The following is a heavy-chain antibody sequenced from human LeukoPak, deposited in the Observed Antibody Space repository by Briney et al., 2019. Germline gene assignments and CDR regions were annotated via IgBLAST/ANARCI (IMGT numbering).Heavy chain of an antibody. CDR2: IYYSGST. CDR1: GGSISSSSYY. Sequence: PSETLSLTCTVSGGSISSSSYYWGWIRQPPGKGLEWIGSIYYSGSTYYNPSLKSRVPISVDTSKNQFSLKLSSVTAADTAVYYCARREDIVATPFDYWGQGTLVTVSS. CDR3: ARREDIVATPFDY. J-gene: IGHJ4*02. D-gene: IGHD5-12*01. V-gene: IGHV4-39*01.